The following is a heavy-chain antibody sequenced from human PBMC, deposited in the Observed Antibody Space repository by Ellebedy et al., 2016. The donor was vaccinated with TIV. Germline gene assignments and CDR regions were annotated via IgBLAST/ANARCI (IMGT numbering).Heavy chain of an antibody. V-gene: IGHV4-39*01. D-gene: IGHD5-18*01. CDR2: IYYSGST. CDR3: ARSLGNRGYSYGYPLYYFDY. J-gene: IGHJ4*02. Sequence: SETLSLXCTVSGGSISSSSYYWGWIRQPPGKGLEWIGSIYYSGSTYYNPSLKSRVTISVDTSKNQFSLKLSSVTAADTAVYYCARSLGNRGYSYGYPLYYFDYWGQGTLVTVSS. CDR1: GGSISSSSYY.